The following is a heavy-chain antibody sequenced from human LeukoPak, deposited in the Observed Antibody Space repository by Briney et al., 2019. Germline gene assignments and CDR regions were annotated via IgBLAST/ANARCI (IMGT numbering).Heavy chain of an antibody. CDR2: IWYDGSNK. CDR3: ATDKSDYDSSGYYDFDY. V-gene: IGHV3-33*08. CDR1: GFTFSSYS. Sequence: GGSLRLSCAASGFTFSSYSMNWVRQAPGKGLEWVAVIWYDGSNKYYADSVKGRFTISRDNSKNTLYLQMNSLRAEDTAVYYCATDKSDYDSSGYYDFDYWGQGTLVTVSS. J-gene: IGHJ4*02. D-gene: IGHD3-22*01.